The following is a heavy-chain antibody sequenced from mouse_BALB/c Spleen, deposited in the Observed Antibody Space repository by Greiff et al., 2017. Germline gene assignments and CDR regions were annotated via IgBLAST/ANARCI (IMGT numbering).Heavy chain of an antibody. Sequence: VQLQQPGAELVKPGASVKMSCKASGYTFTSYNMHWVKQTPGQGLEWIGAIYPGNGDTSYNQKFKGKATLTADKSSSTAYMQLSSLTSEDSAVYYCAREDYRYQAWFAYWGQGTLVTVSA. D-gene: IGHD2-14*01. J-gene: IGHJ3*01. CDR2: IYPGNGDT. V-gene: IGHV1-12*01. CDR1: GYTFTSYN. CDR3: AREDYRYQAWFAY.